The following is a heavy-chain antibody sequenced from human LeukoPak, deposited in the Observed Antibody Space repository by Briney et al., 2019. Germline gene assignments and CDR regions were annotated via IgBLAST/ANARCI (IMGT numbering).Heavy chain of an antibody. V-gene: IGHV3-23*01. CDR2: ISGSGGST. D-gene: IGHD6-19*01. Sequence: PGGSLRLSCAASGFTFSSYAMSWVRQAPGKGLEWLSSISGSGGSTYYVDSVKGRFTISRDNSKNTLYLQMNSLRAEDTAVYYCANREIAVAGPPRYWGQGTLVTVSS. CDR3: ANREIAVAGPPRY. J-gene: IGHJ4*02. CDR1: GFTFSSYA.